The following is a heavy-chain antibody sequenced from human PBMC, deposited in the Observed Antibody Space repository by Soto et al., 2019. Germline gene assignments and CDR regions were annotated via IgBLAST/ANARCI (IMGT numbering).Heavy chain of an antibody. CDR2: ISVYNGNT. Sequence: QVQLVQSGAEVKKPGASVKVSCKASGYRFTSYGITWVRQAPGQGLEWMGWISVYNGNTIYAQHLQDRVTMTTDTSTSTAYMELRSLRSDDTAVYFCARNAIGDPNWFDPWGRGTLVTVSS. J-gene: IGHJ5*02. CDR3: ARNAIGDPNWFDP. V-gene: IGHV1-18*01. D-gene: IGHD4-17*01. CDR1: GYRFTSYG.